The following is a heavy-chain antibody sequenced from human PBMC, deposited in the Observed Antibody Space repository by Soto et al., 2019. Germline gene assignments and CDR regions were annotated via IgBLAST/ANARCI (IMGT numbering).Heavy chain of an antibody. V-gene: IGHV1-3*01. CDR1: GYTFTSYA. CDR2: INAGNGNT. D-gene: IGHD3-9*01. Sequence: ASVKVSCKASGYTFTSYAMHCVRQAPGQRLEWMGWINAGNGNTKYSQKFQGRVTITRDTSASTAYMELSSLRSEDTAVYYCARGVSVLRYFDWLLGDYDYWGQGTLVTVSS. CDR3: ARGVSVLRYFDWLLGDYDY. J-gene: IGHJ4*02.